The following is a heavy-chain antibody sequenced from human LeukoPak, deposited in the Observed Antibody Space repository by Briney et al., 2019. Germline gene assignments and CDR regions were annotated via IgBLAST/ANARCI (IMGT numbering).Heavy chain of an antibody. CDR3: ARGSTNWDGFKGGFDP. CDR2: ISVSGTST. CDR1: EFTFSSYV. D-gene: IGHD1-26*01. J-gene: IGHJ5*02. V-gene: IGHV3-23*01. Sequence: GGSLRLSCAASEFTFSSYVMSWVRRAPGKGLEWVSAISVSGTSTYYADSVKGRFTISRDNSKNTLYLQMNSLRAEDTAVYYCARGSTNWDGFKGGFDPWGQGTLVTVSS.